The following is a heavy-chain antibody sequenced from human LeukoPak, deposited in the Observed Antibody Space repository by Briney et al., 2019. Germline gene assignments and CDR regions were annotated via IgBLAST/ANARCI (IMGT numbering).Heavy chain of an antibody. CDR3: ARGGLLWFRNGNWFDP. CDR2: INLSGST. CDR1: GGSFSGYY. V-gene: IGHV4-34*01. D-gene: IGHD3-10*01. J-gene: IGHJ5*02. Sequence: SETLSLTCAVYGGSFSGYYWSWIRQPPGKGLEWIGEINLSGSTNYNPSLKSRVTISVDTSKNQFSLKLSSVTAADTAVYYCARGGLLWFRNGNWFDPWGQGTLVTVSS.